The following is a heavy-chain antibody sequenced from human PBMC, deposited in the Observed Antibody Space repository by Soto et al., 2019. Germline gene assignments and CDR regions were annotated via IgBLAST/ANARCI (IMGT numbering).Heavy chain of an antibody. CDR1: GFTVSSNY. CDR3: ASGTNDYGDSSTLVFDY. V-gene: IGHV3-53*04. D-gene: IGHD4-17*01. J-gene: IGHJ4*02. Sequence: GGSLRLSCAASGFTVSSNYMSWVRQAPGKGPEWVSVIYSGGSTYYADSVKGRFTISRHNSKNTLYLQMNSLRAEDTAVYYCASGTNDYGDSSTLVFDYWGQGTLVTVSS. CDR2: IYSGGST.